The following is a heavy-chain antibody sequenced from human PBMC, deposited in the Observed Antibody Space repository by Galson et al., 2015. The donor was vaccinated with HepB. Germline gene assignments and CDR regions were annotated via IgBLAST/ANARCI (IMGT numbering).Heavy chain of an antibody. CDR3: ARGRRVVVVPAAIEASKGVSYYYYYMDV. D-gene: IGHD2-2*02. CDR2: ISAYNGNT. V-gene: IGHV1-18*01. Sequence: QSGAEVKKPGASVKVSCKASGYTFTSYGISWVRQAPGQGLEWMGWISAYNGNTNYAQKLQGRVTMTTDTSTSTAYMELRSLRSDDTAVYYCARGRRVVVVPAAIEASKGVSYYYYYMDVWGKGTTVTVSS. J-gene: IGHJ6*03. CDR1: GYTFTSYG.